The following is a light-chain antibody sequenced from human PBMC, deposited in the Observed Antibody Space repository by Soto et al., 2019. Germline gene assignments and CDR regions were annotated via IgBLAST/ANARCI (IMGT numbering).Light chain of an antibody. Sequence: EIVLTQSLGTLSLSPGERATLSCRASQSVSRSLTWYQQKPGQAPRLLIYDASNRATGIPARFSGSGSGTDFTLTISSLEPEDFAVYYCQQRSVWPQTFGQGTKLEIK. CDR1: QSVSRS. CDR3: QQRSVWPQT. CDR2: DAS. J-gene: IGKJ2*01. V-gene: IGKV3-11*01.